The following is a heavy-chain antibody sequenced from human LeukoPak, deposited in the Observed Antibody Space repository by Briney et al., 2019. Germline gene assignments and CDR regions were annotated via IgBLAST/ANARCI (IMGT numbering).Heavy chain of an antibody. Sequence: SVKVSCKASGGTFSSYAISWVRQAPGQGLEWMGGIIPIFGTANYAQKFQGRVTITADESTSSAYMELRSLRSDDTAVYYCAREAVYSGYDLADYWGQGTLVTVSS. J-gene: IGHJ4*02. CDR1: GGTFSSYA. V-gene: IGHV1-69*13. CDR3: AREAVYSGYDLADY. CDR2: IIPIFGTA. D-gene: IGHD5-12*01.